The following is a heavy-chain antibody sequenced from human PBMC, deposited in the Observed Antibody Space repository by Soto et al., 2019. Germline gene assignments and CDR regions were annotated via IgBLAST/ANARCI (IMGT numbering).Heavy chain of an antibody. CDR2: INAGNGNT. J-gene: IGHJ6*02. Sequence: ASVKVSCKASGYTFTSYAMHWVRQAPGQGLEWMGWINAGNGNTKYSQKFQGRVTITSDTSASTAYMELSSLRSEDTAVYYCARDGGGAAYNYGMVVWGQGTTVTVSS. D-gene: IGHD1-26*01. CDR1: GYTFTSYA. V-gene: IGHV1-3*01. CDR3: ARDGGGAAYNYGMVV.